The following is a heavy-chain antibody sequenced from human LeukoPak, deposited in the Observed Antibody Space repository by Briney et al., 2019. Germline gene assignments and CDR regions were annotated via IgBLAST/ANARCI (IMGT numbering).Heavy chain of an antibody. D-gene: IGHD2-2*02. CDR3: ARYIKGYCSSTSCYTARQRGSWFDP. CDR2: IYTSGST. J-gene: IGHJ5*02. CDR1: GGSFSSYY. V-gene: IGHV4-59*10. Sequence: SETLSLTCAVYGGSFSSYYWSWIRQPAGKGLEWIGRIYTSGSTNYNPSLKSRVTMSVDTSKNQFSLKLSSVTAADTAVYYCARYIKGYCSSTSCYTARQRGSWFDPWGQGTLVTVSS.